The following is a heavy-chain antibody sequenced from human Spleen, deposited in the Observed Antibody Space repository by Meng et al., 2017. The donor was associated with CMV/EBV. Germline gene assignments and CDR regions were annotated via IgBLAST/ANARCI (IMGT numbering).Heavy chain of an antibody. D-gene: IGHD3-3*01. CDR2: IIPILGIA. CDR3: ARDRGTIFSGYYYYGMDV. CDR1: GGTFSSYT. Sequence: SVKVSCKASGGTFSSYTISWMRQAPGQGLEWMGRIIPILGIANYAQKFQGRVTITADKSTSTAYMELSSLRSEDTAVYYCARDRGTIFSGYYYYGMDVWGQGTTVTVSS. V-gene: IGHV1-69*04. J-gene: IGHJ6*02.